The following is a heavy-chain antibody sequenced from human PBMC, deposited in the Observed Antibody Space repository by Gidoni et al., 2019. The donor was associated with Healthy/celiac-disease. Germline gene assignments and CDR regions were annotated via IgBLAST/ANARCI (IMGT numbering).Heavy chain of an antibody. J-gene: IGHJ2*01. V-gene: IGHV3-30*18. CDR1: GFTFSSYG. Sequence: QVQLVASGGGVVQPGRSLRLSCAASGFTFSSYGMHWVRQAPGKGLEWVAVISYEGSNKYYADSVKGRFTISRDNSKNTLYLQMNSLRAEDTAVYYCAKDYYDSSVYYYVPWYFDLWGRGTLVTVSS. D-gene: IGHD3-22*01. CDR3: AKDYYDSSVYYYVPWYFDL. CDR2: ISYEGSNK.